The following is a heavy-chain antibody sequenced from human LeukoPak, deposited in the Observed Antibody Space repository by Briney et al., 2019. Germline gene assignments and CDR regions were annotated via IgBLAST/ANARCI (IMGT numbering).Heavy chain of an antibody. CDR1: GFTFSSYA. D-gene: IGHD6-19*01. CDR2: ISYDGSNK. Sequence: GGSLRLSCAASGFTFSSYAMHWVRQAPGKGLEWVAAISYDGSNKYYADSVKGRFTISRDNSKNTLYLQMNSLRAEDTAVYYCARGKEQWLVRYYFDYWGQGTLVTVSS. V-gene: IGHV3-30-3*01. CDR3: ARGKEQWLVRYYFDY. J-gene: IGHJ4*02.